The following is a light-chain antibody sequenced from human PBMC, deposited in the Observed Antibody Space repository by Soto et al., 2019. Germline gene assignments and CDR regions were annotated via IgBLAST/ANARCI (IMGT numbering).Light chain of an antibody. CDR1: SMDVGSYNR. CDR3: SLYTSSSTQV. V-gene: IGLV2-18*01. J-gene: IGLJ2*01. CDR2: EVS. Sequence: QSALTQPPPVPGSPGQQAPISGTGTSMDVGSYNRVSWYQQPPGTAPKLMIYEVSNRPSGVPDRFSGSKSGNTASLTISGLQAEDEADYYCSLYTSSSTQVFGGGTKVTVL.